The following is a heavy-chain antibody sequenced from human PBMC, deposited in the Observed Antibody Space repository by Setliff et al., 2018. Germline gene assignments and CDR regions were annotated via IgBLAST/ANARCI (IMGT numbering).Heavy chain of an antibody. Sequence: PGGSLRLSCAASGFTFSSYWMSWVRQAPGKGLEWVANIKQDGSEKYYVDSVKGRFTISRDNAKNSLDLQMDSLRAEDTAVYYCARDPFGNPVFDPWGQGTLVTVSS. J-gene: IGHJ5*02. CDR3: ARDPFGNPVFDP. CDR1: GFTFSSYW. V-gene: IGHV3-7*01. CDR2: IKQDGSEK. D-gene: IGHD3-10*01.